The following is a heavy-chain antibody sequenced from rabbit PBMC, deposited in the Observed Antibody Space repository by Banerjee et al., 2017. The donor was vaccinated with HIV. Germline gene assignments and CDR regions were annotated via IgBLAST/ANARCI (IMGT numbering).Heavy chain of an antibody. CDR1: GFDFSSNYW. D-gene: IGHD8-1*01. J-gene: IGHJ4*01. V-gene: IGHV1S45*01. CDR3: ARYYGGSSYVGYAFNL. Sequence: QEQLVESGGGLVQPEGSLTLTCKASGFDFSSNYWICWVRQAPGKGLEWIACTYTGSDSTYYASWVNGRFTISKTSSTTVTLLMTSLTAADTATYFCARYYGGSSYVGYAFNLWGP. CDR2: TYTGSDST.